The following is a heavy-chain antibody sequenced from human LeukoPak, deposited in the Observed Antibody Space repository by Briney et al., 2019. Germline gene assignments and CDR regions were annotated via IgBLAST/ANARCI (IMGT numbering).Heavy chain of an antibody. V-gene: IGHV3-30*03. D-gene: IGHD1-26*01. J-gene: IGHJ4*02. CDR2: ISDDGRRK. CDR1: GFSFISYG. Sequence: GGSLRLSCAASGFSFISYGMHWVRQAPGKGLEWVGVISDDGRRKDYADSVKGRFTISRDNSKDTLYLQMNSLRAEDTAVYYCARDLEGATGYWGQGTLVTVSS. CDR3: ARDLEGATGY.